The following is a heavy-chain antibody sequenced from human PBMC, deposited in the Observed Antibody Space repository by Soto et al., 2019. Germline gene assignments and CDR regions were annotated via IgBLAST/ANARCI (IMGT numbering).Heavy chain of an antibody. J-gene: IGHJ4*02. CDR1: GYNFGSAW. CDR2: IKPGTSDS. CDR3: ARQLGHICDS. V-gene: IGHV5-51*01. D-gene: IGHD3-3*02. Sequence: LGESLKISCQGDGYNFGSAWIGWVGKVPGIGLEWMGIIKPGTSDSIYSPSCRGHVTMPAGEAVSTAYLQWSSLKAAATAMYYCARQLGHICDSGGQGTLVTVSS.